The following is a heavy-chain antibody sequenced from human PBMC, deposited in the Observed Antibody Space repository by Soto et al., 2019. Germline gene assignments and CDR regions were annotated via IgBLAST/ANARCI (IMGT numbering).Heavy chain of an antibody. CDR2: ISYDGSNK. J-gene: IGHJ4*02. V-gene: IGHV3-30*18. Sequence: PGESLRLSYEASGFTFSIYGMHGARQAPGKGLEWVAVISYDGSNKYYADSVKGRFTISRDNSKNTLYLQMNSLRAEDTAVYYCAKAGERSYSSSWYFDYWGQGT. CDR3: AKAGERSYSSSWYFDY. D-gene: IGHD6-13*01. CDR1: GFTFSIYG.